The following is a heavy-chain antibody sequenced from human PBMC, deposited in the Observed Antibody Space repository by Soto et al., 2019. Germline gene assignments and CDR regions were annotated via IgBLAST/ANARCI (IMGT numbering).Heavy chain of an antibody. CDR2: IYYSGST. Sequence: QLQLQESGPGLVKPSETLSLTCTVSGGSISSSSYYWGWIRQPPGKGLEWIGSIYYSGSTYYNPSLKSRVTISVDTSKNQFSLKLSSVTAADTAVYYCASPGAMAHYFDYWGQGTLVTVSS. V-gene: IGHV4-39*01. D-gene: IGHD2-2*01. J-gene: IGHJ4*02. CDR3: ASPGAMAHYFDY. CDR1: GGSISSSSYY.